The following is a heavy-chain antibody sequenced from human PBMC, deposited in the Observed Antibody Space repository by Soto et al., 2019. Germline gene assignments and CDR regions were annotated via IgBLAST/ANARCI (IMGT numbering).Heavy chain of an antibody. CDR1: GGSISSCGYS. J-gene: IGHJ5*02. Sequence: SETLSLTCAVSGGSISSCGYSWSWIRQPPGKGLEWIGYIYHSGSTYYNPSLKSRVTISVDRSKNQFSLKLSSVTTADTAVYYCARVPDRWGQGTLVTVS. CDR2: IYHSGST. V-gene: IGHV4-30-2*01. D-gene: IGHD2-2*01. CDR3: ARVPDR.